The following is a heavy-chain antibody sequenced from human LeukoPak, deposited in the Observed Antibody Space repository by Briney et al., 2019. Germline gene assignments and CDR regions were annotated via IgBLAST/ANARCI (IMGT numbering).Heavy chain of an antibody. V-gene: IGHV4-38-2*01. Sequence: SETLSLTCAVSGYSISSGYYWGWLRPPPGKGLEWIGIIYHSGSTYYNPSLKSRVTISVDTSKNQFSLKLSSVTAADTAVHYCARLRSTIAARPFDYWGQGTLVTVSS. D-gene: IGHD6-6*01. CDR1: GYSISSGYY. J-gene: IGHJ4*02. CDR3: ARLRSTIAARPFDY. CDR2: IYHSGST.